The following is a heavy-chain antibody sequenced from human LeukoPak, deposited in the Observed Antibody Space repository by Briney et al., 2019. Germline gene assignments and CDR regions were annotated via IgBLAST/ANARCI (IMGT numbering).Heavy chain of an antibody. J-gene: IGHJ5*01. CDR1: GYTFTSYD. CDR3: ATGVAVVASTDS. D-gene: IGHD2-15*01. CDR2: MNPNSGNT. V-gene: IGHV1-8*01. Sequence: ASVKVSCKASGYTFTSYDINWVRRAPGQGLEWMGWMNPNSGNTGYAQKFQGRVTMTGNTAMSTAYMELSSLRFEDTAVYYCATGVAVVASTDSWGQGTLVTVSS.